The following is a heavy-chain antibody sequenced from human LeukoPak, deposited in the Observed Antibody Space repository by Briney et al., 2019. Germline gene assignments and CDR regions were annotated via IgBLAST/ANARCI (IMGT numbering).Heavy chain of an antibody. Sequence: SQTLSLTCTVSGDSISSGTYYWIWIRQPAGKGLEWIGRIYTSGSTNYNPSLKSRVTISVDTSKNQFSLKLSSVTAADTAVYYCVRGPLTMTRGFDPWGQGTLVTVSS. D-gene: IGHD4-17*01. CDR1: GDSISSGTYY. CDR2: IYTSGST. J-gene: IGHJ5*02. V-gene: IGHV4-61*02. CDR3: VRGPLTMTRGFDP.